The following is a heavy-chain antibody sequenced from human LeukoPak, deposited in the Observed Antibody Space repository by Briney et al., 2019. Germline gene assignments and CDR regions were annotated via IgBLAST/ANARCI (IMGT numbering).Heavy chain of an antibody. Sequence: GGSLRLSCAASGFIFDDYGMGWVRQAPGKGLEWVAVISYDGSNKYYADSAKGRFTISRDNSKNTLYLQMNSLRAEDTAVYYCARADSGSYGYYFDYWGQGTLVTVSS. V-gene: IGHV3-30*05. CDR2: ISYDGSNK. CDR1: GFIFDDYG. J-gene: IGHJ4*02. D-gene: IGHD1-26*01. CDR3: ARADSGSYGYYFDY.